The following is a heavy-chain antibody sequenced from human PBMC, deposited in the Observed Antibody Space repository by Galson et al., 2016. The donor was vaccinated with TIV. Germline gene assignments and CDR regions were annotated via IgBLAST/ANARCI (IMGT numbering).Heavy chain of an antibody. D-gene: IGHD2-21*01. J-gene: IGHJ6*02. CDR2: ISDGGKT. CDR1: GLSVSINY. V-gene: IGHV3-66*01. Sequence: LRLSCAASGLSVSINYMTWVRQAPGKGLEWVSLISDGGKTSYPGSVKGRFTISRDNSKNILYLQMNSLRVDDTAVYYCARDRILDATYYYYYYGLDVWGQGTAVTVS. CDR3: ARDRILDATYYYYYYGLDV.